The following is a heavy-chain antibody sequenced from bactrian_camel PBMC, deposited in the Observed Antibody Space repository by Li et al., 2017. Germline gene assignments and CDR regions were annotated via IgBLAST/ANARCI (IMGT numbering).Heavy chain of an antibody. V-gene: IGHV3-1*01. D-gene: IGHD2*01. CDR3: AADIIDCNRGHYTAAFVGI. Sequence: DVQLVESGGGLVLPGGSLRLSCAASGFTFDDYAMGWIRQAPGKGLEWVSAISWSGDSTNYADSVKGRFTISKDNADNILKLQMNSLKSEDTAMYYCAADIIDCNRGHYTAAFVGIWGQGTQVTVS. CDR1: GFTFDDYA. CDR2: ISWSGDST. J-gene: IGHJ4*01.